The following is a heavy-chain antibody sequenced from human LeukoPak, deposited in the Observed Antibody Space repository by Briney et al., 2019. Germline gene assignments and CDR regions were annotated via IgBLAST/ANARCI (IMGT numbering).Heavy chain of an antibody. Sequence: SGTLSLTCAVSGGSISSSNWWSWVRQPPGKGLEWIGEIYHSGSTNYNPSLKSRVTISVDKSKNQFSLKLSSVTATDTAVYYCARRYCSSTSCPDRGTDVWGKGTTVTVSS. J-gene: IGHJ6*04. CDR2: IYHSGST. CDR3: ARRYCSSTSCPDRGTDV. D-gene: IGHD2-2*01. V-gene: IGHV4-4*02. CDR1: GGSISSSNW.